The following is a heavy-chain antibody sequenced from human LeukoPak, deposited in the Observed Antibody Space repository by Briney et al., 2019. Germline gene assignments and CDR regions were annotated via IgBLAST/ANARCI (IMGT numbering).Heavy chain of an antibody. Sequence: SETLSLTCTVSGGSISSYYWNWIRQPPGKGLEWVGYIYYSGSTNYNPSLKSRVTISVDTSKNQFSLNLTSVTAADTAVYYCARFTPQGYGWGGYNRFDPWGQGTLVTVSS. CDR2: IYYSGST. CDR1: GGSISSYY. V-gene: IGHV4-59*01. J-gene: IGHJ5*02. D-gene: IGHD3-16*01. CDR3: ARFTPQGYGWGGYNRFDP.